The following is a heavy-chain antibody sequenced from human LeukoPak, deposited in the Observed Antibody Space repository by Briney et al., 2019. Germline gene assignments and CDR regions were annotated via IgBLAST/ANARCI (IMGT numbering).Heavy chain of an antibody. Sequence: ASVKVSCKASGYTFTSYDINWVRQATGQGLEWMGWMNPNSGNTGYAQKFQGRVTMTRNTSISTAYMELSSLRSEDTAVYYCARVSWGYYDSSGSNWGQGTLVTVSS. V-gene: IGHV1-8*01. CDR2: MNPNSGNT. CDR3: ARVSWGYYDSSGSN. CDR1: GYTFTSYD. D-gene: IGHD3-22*01. J-gene: IGHJ4*02.